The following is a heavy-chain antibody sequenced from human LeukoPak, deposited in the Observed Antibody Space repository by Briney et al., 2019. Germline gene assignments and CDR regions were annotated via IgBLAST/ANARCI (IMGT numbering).Heavy chain of an antibody. V-gene: IGHV4-31*03. CDR2: IYHSGSS. Sequence: SQTLSLTCTVSGXSISRGGYYWTWIRQHPGKGLEWIGYIYHSGSSYYNPSLKSRVTLSVDTSRSQFALNLSSVTAADTAVYYCARGRYYYDSRGYYKQYYFDYWGQGTLVTVSS. J-gene: IGHJ4*02. CDR1: GXSISRGGYY. CDR3: ARGRYYYDSRGYYKQYYFDY. D-gene: IGHD3-22*01.